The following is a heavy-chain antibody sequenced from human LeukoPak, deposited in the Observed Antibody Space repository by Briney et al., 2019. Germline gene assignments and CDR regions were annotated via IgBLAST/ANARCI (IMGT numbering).Heavy chain of an antibody. J-gene: IGHJ4*02. V-gene: IGHV3-23*01. CDR3: AKEGFGDGYNYYFDY. Sequence: GGSLRLSCAASGFTFSSYAMSWVRQAPGKGLEWVSAISGSGGSTYYADSVKGRFTISRDNSKNTLYLQVNSLRAEDTAVYYCAKEGFGDGYNYYFDYWGQGTLVTVSS. CDR2: ISGSGGST. CDR1: GFTFSSYA. D-gene: IGHD5-24*01.